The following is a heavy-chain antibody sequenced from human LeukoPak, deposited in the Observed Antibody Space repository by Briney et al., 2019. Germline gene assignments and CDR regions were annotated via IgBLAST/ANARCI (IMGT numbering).Heavy chain of an antibody. V-gene: IGHV4-39*07. CDR2: INHSGST. Sequence: PSETLSLTCTVSGGSITTSSYYWGWIRQPPGKGLEWIGEINHSGSTNYNPSLKSRVTISVDTSKNQFSLKLSSVTAADTAVYYCARTVKGLTHYYDSSGYYMGKLVPNRGFDPRGQGTLVTVSS. CDR3: ARTVKGLTHYYDSSGYYMGKLVPNRGFDP. D-gene: IGHD3-22*01. J-gene: IGHJ5*02. CDR1: GGSITTSSYY.